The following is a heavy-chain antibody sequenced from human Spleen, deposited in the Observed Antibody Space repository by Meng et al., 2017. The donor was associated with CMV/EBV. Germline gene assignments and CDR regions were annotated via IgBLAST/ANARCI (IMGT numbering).Heavy chain of an antibody. CDR3: TRATRYYYYGMDV. CDR1: GFTFSNAW. Sequence: GESLKISCAASGFTFSNAWMSWVRQAPGKGLEWVGFIRSKAYGGTTEYAASVKGRFTISRDDSKSIAYLQMNSLKTEDTAVYYCTRATRYYYYGMDVWGQGTTVTVSS. V-gene: IGHV3-49*04. CDR2: IRSKAYGGTT. J-gene: IGHJ6*02.